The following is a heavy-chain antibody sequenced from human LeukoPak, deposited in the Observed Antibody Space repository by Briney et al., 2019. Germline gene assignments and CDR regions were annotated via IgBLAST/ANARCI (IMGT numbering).Heavy chain of an antibody. J-gene: IGHJ4*02. Sequence: ASVKVSCKASGYTFTSYGISWVRQAPGQGLEWMGWISAYNGNTNYAQKLQGRVTMTTDTSTSTAHMELRSLRSDDTAVYYCARRDYVWGSPLDYWGQGTLVTVSS. V-gene: IGHV1-18*01. D-gene: IGHD3-16*01. CDR3: ARRDYVWGSPLDY. CDR2: ISAYNGNT. CDR1: GYTFTSYG.